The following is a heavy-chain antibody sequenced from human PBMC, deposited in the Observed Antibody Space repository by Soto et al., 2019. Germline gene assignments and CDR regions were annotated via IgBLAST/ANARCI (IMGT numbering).Heavy chain of an antibody. Sequence: QITLKESGPTLVKPTQTLTLTCTFSGFSLSTSGVGVGWIRQPPGKALAWLALIYWDDDKRYSPSLKSRLTTTKDTSRNQVVLTMTNRDPVDTATYYCAHRPSYCSGGSCYMGFDYWGQGTLVTVSS. CDR1: GFSLSTSGVG. J-gene: IGHJ4*02. CDR2: IYWDDDK. D-gene: IGHD2-15*01. CDR3: AHRPSYCSGGSCYMGFDY. V-gene: IGHV2-5*02.